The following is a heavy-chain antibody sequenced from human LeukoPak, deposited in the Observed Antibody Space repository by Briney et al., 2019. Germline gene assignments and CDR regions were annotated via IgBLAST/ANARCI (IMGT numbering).Heavy chain of an antibody. CDR2: IYPGDSDT. D-gene: IGHD2-15*01. CDR3: ATKSDCSGGSCYSYFHY. J-gene: IGHJ4*02. CDR1: GNSFSTNW. Sequence: GESLKISCRASGNSFSTNWIGWVRLIPGKGLEWMGIIYPGDSDTRYSPSFQGQVTISADKSITTAYLQWSSLKASDTAMYYCATKSDCSGGSCYSYFHYWGQGTLVTVSS. V-gene: IGHV5-51*01.